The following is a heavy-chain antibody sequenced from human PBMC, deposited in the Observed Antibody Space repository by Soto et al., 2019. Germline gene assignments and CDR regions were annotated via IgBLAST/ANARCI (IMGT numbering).Heavy chain of an antibody. J-gene: IGHJ4*02. CDR3: VSSPSGSNTWKPPLDF. CDR2: IYNNGGT. CDR1: GASISSSRYY. D-gene: IGHD3-10*01. V-gene: IGHV4-39*01. Sequence: QPQLQESGPGLLKPSETLSLTCTVSGASISSSRYYWGWIRQPPGKGLEWIGNIYNNGGTYYNPSLTSRVAISVDTSKNQFSLKLNSVTAADTAVYYCVSSPSGSNTWKPPLDFWGQGTLVTVSS.